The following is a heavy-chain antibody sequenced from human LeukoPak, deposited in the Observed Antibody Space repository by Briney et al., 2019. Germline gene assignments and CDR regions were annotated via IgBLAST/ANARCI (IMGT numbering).Heavy chain of an antibody. CDR3: ARGPVYYDILTGFSGAYYFDY. V-gene: IGHV4-30-2*01. CDR1: GGSLSSGGYS. CDR2: IYHSGST. D-gene: IGHD3-9*01. Sequence: PSETLSLTCAVSGGSLSSGGYSWSWVRQPPGTGLEWLGYIYHSGSTYYNPSLKSRVTISVDRSKSQFSLKLSSVTAADTAVYYCARGPVYYDILTGFSGAYYFDYWGQGTLVTVSS. J-gene: IGHJ4*02.